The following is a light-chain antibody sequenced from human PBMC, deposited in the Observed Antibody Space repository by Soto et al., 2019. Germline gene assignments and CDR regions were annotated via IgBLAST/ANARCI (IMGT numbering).Light chain of an antibody. J-gene: IGKJ5*01. CDR3: QQRSNWIT. CDR2: GAS. V-gene: IGKV3-15*01. Sequence: EIVMTQSPATLSVSPGERATLSCRASQSVSSNLAWYQQKPGQAPRLLIYGASTRATGIPARFSGSGSGTDFNLTISRLEPEDFAVYYCQQRSNWITFGQGTRLEIK. CDR1: QSVSSN.